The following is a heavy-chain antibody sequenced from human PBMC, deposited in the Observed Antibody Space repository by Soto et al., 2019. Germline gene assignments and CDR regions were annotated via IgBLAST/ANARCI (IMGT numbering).Heavy chain of an antibody. Sequence: ASVKGCCKASGYSFTDYHIHWVRQAPGQGLEWLGRINPKSGGTSTAQKFQGWVTMTTDTSISTASMELTRLTSDDTAIYYCARGDSTDCSNGVCSFFYNHDMDVWGQGTTVTVSS. D-gene: IGHD2-8*01. CDR2: INPKSGGT. V-gene: IGHV1-2*04. J-gene: IGHJ6*02. CDR1: GYSFTDYH. CDR3: ARGDSTDCSNGVCSFFYNHDMDV.